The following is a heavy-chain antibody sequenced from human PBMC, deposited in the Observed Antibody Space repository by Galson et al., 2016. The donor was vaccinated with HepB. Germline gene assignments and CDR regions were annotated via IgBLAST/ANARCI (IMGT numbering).Heavy chain of an antibody. CDR3: ARHPPSGYYYYGLDV. J-gene: IGHJ6*02. CDR2: MYYSGST. Sequence: LEWIGSMYYSGSTNYNPSLKSRVTISVDTAKNQFSLKLKSVTAADTAVYYFARHPPSGYYYYGLDVWAKGPRSRSP. V-gene: IGHV4-39*01. D-gene: IGHD1-26*01.